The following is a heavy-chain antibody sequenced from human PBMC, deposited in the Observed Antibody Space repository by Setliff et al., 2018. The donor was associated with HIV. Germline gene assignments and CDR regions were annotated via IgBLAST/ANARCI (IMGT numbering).Heavy chain of an antibody. J-gene: IGHJ1*01. Sequence: GGSLRLSCAASGFTFSSYWMHWVRQAPGKGLVWVSRINSDGSSTSYADSVKGRFTISRDNAKNTLYLQMNSLRAEDTAVYYCASHRGNSPEYFQHWGQGTLVTVSS. CDR2: INSDGSST. CDR1: GFTFSSYW. V-gene: IGHV3-74*01. CDR3: ASHRGNSPEYFQH. D-gene: IGHD4-4*01.